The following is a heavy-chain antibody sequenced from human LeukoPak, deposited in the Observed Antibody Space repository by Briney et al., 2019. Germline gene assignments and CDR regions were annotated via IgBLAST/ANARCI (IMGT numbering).Heavy chain of an antibody. CDR2: INHSGST. CDR1: GASFSGYY. V-gene: IGHV4-34*01. D-gene: IGHD6-13*01. Sequence: SETLSLTCAVYGASFSGYYWSWLRQPPGKGLEWIGEINHSGSTNYNPSLKSRVFISVDTSKSQFSLKLTSVTAADTAVYYCATRPDIATTGPGWFDPWGQGTPVTVSS. J-gene: IGHJ5*02. CDR3: ATRPDIATTGPGWFDP.